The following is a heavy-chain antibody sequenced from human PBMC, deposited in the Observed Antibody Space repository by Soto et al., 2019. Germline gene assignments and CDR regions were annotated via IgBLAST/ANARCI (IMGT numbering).Heavy chain of an antibody. CDR3: AKLPHNGWHHHYYGMDV. CDR1: GFTFSSYG. Sequence: QVQLVESGGGVVQAGRSLGLSCTASGFTFSSYGMHWVRQAPGKGLEWVAVISHDGSLKVLLDSVKGRFMISRDNSKNTLYLQMTSLRAEDTAVYYCAKLPHNGWHHHYYGMDVWGQGTTVIVSS. D-gene: IGHD2-8*01. J-gene: IGHJ6*02. V-gene: IGHV3-30*18. CDR2: ISHDGSLK.